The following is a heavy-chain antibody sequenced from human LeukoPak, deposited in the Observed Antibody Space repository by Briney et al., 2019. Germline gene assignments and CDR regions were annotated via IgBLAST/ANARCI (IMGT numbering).Heavy chain of an antibody. D-gene: IGHD3-16*01. CDR1: GFTVSSNY. Sequence: PGGSLRLSCAASGFTVSSNYMSWVRQAPGKGLEWVAVISYDGSNKFYADSVKGRFTISRDNSNNALFLHMNSLSAEDTAVYSCARSSSQEDDFVWGSFSPDYFDYWGQGTLVTVSS. J-gene: IGHJ4*02. CDR2: ISYDGSNK. CDR3: ARSSSQEDDFVWGSFSPDYFDY. V-gene: IGHV3-30*03.